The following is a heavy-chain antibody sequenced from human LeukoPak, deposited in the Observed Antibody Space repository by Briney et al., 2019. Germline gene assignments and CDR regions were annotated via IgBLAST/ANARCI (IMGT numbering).Heavy chain of an antibody. Sequence: GGSLRLSCVGSGFTFSSYEMNWVRQAPGKGLEWLSYIGSSDSTTHYADSVKGRFTISRDNAKNSLYLQMNSLRAEDTAVYYCARSGQQLATGYGGIFFFDYWGQGTLVTVSS. J-gene: IGHJ4*02. V-gene: IGHV3-48*03. CDR2: IGSSDSTT. CDR3: ARSGQQLATGYGGIFFFDY. CDR1: GFTFSSYE. D-gene: IGHD6-13*01.